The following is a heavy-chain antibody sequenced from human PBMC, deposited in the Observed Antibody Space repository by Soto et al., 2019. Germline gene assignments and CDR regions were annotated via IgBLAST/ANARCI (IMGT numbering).Heavy chain of an antibody. D-gene: IGHD2-15*01. J-gene: IGHJ5*02. Sequence: SVKVSCKASGGTFSSYAISWVRQAPGQGLEWVGGIIPIFGTANYAQKFQGRVTITADKSTSTAYMELSSLRSEDTAVYYCARAMSYYCSGGSCYHNWFDPWGQGTLVTVSS. CDR3: ARAMSYYCSGGSCYHNWFDP. CDR1: GGTFSSYA. V-gene: IGHV1-69*06. CDR2: IIPIFGTA.